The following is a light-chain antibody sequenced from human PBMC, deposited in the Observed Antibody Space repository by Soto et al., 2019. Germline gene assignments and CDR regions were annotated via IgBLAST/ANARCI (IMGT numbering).Light chain of an antibody. CDR2: EVS. J-gene: IGLJ1*01. Sequence: QSALTQPASVSGSPGQSITISCTGTSSDIGGYNYVSWYQHHPGKAPKLVIYEVSNRPSGVSNRFSGSKSGNRASLTISGLQAEDEADYYCSSYRSSDTYYVFGTGTKLTVL. CDR3: SSYRSSDTYYV. V-gene: IGLV2-14*01. CDR1: SSDIGGYNY.